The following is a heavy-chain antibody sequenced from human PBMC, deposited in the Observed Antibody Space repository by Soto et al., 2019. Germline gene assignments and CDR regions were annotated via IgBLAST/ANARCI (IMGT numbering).Heavy chain of an antibody. CDR2: IIPIFGTA. J-gene: IGHJ6*02. D-gene: IGHD1-7*01. CDR1: GGTFSSYA. V-gene: IGHV1-69*13. CDR3: AWKLELRPQYGMDV. Sequence: GASVKVSCKASGGTFSSYAISWVRQAPGQGLEWMGGIIPIFGTANYAQKFQGRVTITADESTSTAYMELSSLRSEDTAVYYCAWKLELRPQYGMDVWGQGTTVTVSS.